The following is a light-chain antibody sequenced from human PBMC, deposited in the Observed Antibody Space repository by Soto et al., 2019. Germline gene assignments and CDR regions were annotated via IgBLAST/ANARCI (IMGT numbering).Light chain of an antibody. CDR3: QQYNNWPLT. V-gene: IGKV3-15*01. CDR2: GAS. Sequence: EIVMTQSPATLSVSPGDSATLSCRASQSVSNNLAWYHQKPGQAPRLLIYGASSRATGIPVRFSGSWSGTEFTLTISSLQYEDFAVYYCQQYNNWPLTFGQGTRLEI. J-gene: IGKJ5*01. CDR1: QSVSNN.